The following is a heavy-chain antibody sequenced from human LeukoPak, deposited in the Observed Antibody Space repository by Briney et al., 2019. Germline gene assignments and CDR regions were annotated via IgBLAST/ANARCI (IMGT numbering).Heavy chain of an antibody. V-gene: IGHV3-23*01. CDR1: EFTFSSYA. Sequence: GGSLRLSCAASEFTFSSYAMSWVRQAPGKGLEWVSGITGSGGSTYYADSVKGRFTVSRDSSKNTLYLQMNSLRAEDTAVYYCAKDKYNWNSGWFDPWGQGTLVTVSS. CDR2: ITGSGGST. CDR3: AKDKYNWNSGWFDP. D-gene: IGHD1-7*01. J-gene: IGHJ5*02.